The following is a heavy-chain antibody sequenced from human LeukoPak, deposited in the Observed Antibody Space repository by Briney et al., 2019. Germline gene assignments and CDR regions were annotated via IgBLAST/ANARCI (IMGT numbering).Heavy chain of an antibody. CDR2: IKPDGSEK. J-gene: IGHJ4*02. V-gene: IGHV3-7*01. Sequence: GGSLRLSCAASGFTFSSYWMSWVRQAPGKGLEWVANIKPDGSEKYYVDSVTGRFTISRDNAMNSLFLQMNSLRAEDTAVYYCARRGYSGYDLSTFDYWGQGTLVTVSS. D-gene: IGHD5-12*01. CDR3: ARRGYSGYDLSTFDY. CDR1: GFTFSSYW.